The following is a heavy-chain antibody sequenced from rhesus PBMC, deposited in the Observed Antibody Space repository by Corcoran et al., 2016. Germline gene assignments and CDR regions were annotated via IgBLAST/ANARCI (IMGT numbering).Heavy chain of an antibody. V-gene: IGHV4-169*01. CDR2: IYGSGSST. J-gene: IGHJ6*01. D-gene: IGHD4-29*01. CDR3: ARGTVYYGLDS. CDR1: GGSISSSY. Sequence: QLQLQESGPGLVKPSETLSVTCAVSGGSISSSYWSWIRQAPGKGLEWIGYIYGSGSSTNYNPSLKSRVTLSVDTSKNQLSLKLSSVTAADTAVYYCARGTVYYGLDSWGQGVVVTVSS.